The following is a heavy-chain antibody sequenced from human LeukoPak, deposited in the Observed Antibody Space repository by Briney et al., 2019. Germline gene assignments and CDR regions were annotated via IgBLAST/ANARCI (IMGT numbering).Heavy chain of an antibody. J-gene: IGHJ3*02. Sequence: PGGSLRLSCAASGFTFDDYGMSWVRQAPGKGLEWVSGINWNGGSTGYADSVKGRFTISRDNAKNSLYLQMNSLRAEDTALYYCARSYDSSGYSAFDIWGQGTMVTVSS. CDR2: INWNGGST. CDR1: GFTFDDYG. CDR3: ARSYDSSGYSAFDI. D-gene: IGHD3-22*01. V-gene: IGHV3-20*04.